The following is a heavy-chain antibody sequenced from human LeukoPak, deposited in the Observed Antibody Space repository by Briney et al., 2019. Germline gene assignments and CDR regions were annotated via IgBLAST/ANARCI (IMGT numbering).Heavy chain of an antibody. CDR1: GYTFTSYA. D-gene: IGHD6-13*01. Sequence: ASVKVSCKASGYTFTSYAMHWVRQAPGQRLEWVVLINAGNGNTKYSQKFQGRVTITRDTSASTAYMEQSSPRFEATAVYYCARVYGAAGRYYFDYWGQGTLVTVSS. CDR2: INAGNGNT. J-gene: IGHJ4*02. V-gene: IGHV1-3*01. CDR3: ARVYGAAGRYYFDY.